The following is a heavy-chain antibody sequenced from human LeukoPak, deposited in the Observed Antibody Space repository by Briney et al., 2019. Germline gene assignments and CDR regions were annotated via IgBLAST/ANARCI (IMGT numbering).Heavy chain of an antibody. CDR1: GGSISSSSYD. V-gene: IGHV4-39*01. Sequence: SETLSLACTVAGGSISSSSYDWSWIRQPPGNGLEWFGSLYYSGSNYYNPSLKSRVTISVDTSKNQLYLTLSSVTAADTAVYYCARQAREMVGATLEYWGQGTLVTVSS. CDR2: LYYSGSN. D-gene: IGHD2-15*01. J-gene: IGHJ4*02. CDR3: ARQAREMVGATLEY.